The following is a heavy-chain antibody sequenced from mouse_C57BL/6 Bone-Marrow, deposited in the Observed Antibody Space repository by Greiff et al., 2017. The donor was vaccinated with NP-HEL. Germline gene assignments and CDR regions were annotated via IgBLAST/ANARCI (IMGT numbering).Heavy chain of an antibody. CDR1: GFTFSSYA. Sequence: EVNVVESGEGLVKPGGSLKLSCAASGFTFSSYAMSWVRQTPEKRLEWVAYISSGGDYIYYADTVKGRFTISRDNARNTLYLQMSSLKSEDTAMYYCTRDRHYYGSRYFDVWGTGTTVTVSS. CDR3: TRDRHYYGSRYFDV. J-gene: IGHJ1*03. V-gene: IGHV5-9-1*02. CDR2: ISSGGDYI. D-gene: IGHD1-1*01.